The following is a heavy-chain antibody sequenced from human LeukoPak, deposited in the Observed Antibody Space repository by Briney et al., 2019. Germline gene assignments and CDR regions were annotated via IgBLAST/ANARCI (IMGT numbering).Heavy chain of an antibody. CDR1: GYSFTSYW. Sequence: GESLKISCKGSGYSFTSYWIGWVRQMPGKGLEWMGIIYPGDSDTRYSSSFQGQVTISADKSISTTFLQWSSLKASDTAMYYCARLATSIGTYSRDYFDYWGQGTLVTVSS. CDR3: ARLATSIGTYSRDYFDY. J-gene: IGHJ4*02. D-gene: IGHD1-26*01. V-gene: IGHV5-51*01. CDR2: IYPGDSDT.